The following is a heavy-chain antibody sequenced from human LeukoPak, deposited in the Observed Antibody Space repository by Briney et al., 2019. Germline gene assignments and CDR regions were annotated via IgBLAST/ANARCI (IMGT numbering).Heavy chain of an antibody. CDR3: AKGRTAYYYYGMDV. CDR1: GFTFSSYA. V-gene: IGHV3-23*01. Sequence: GGSLRLSCAASGFTFSSYAINWVRQAPGKGLEWVSSISGSGGSTYYADSVKGRFTISRDNSKNTLYLQMNSLRAEDTAVYYCAKGRTAYYYYGMDVWAKGPWSPSP. J-gene: IGHJ6*02. CDR2: ISGSGGST. D-gene: IGHD1-1*01.